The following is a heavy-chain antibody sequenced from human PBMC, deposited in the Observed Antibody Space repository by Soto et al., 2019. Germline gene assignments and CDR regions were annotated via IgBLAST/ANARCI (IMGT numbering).Heavy chain of an antibody. CDR1: GFSFSNYA. CDR3: AKVSHTEFFDWLSPGQ. CDR2: ISFDGRIK. V-gene: IGHV3-30*18. Sequence: PVGSLRLSCAASGFSFSNYAMHWFRQTPGKGLEGVAVISFDGRIKDYTDSAKGRFTVSRDNSQNTLNLQMNSLRPEDTAVYYCAKVSHTEFFDWLSPGQWGQGTPVPVSS. D-gene: IGHD3-9*01. J-gene: IGHJ4*02.